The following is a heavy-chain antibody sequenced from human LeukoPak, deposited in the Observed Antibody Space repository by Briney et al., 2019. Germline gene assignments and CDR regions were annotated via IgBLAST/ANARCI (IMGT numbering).Heavy chain of an antibody. J-gene: IGHJ4*02. CDR1: GFTFSSYA. V-gene: IGHV3-30*01. CDR3: PRDYYDSSGYLDY. Sequence: GGSLRLSCAASGFTFSSYAMHWVRQAPGKGLEWVAVISYDGSNKYYADSVKGRFTISRDNSKNTLYLQMNSLRAEDTAVYYCPRDYYDSSGYLDYWGQGTLVTVSS. D-gene: IGHD3-22*01. CDR2: ISYDGSNK.